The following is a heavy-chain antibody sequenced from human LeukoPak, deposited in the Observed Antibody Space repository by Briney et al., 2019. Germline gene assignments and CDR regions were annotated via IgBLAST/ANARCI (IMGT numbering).Heavy chain of an antibody. CDR2: ISSSSTYI. V-gene: IGHV3-21*01. J-gene: IGHJ4*01. CDR1: GSTFSSYS. Sequence: GGSLRPSCAASGSTFSSYSMSWARQAPGRGLGGVSSISSSSTYIYYADSVKGRFTISRDNAKNSLHLQMNSLRAEDTAVYYCARDLYDSVSFFFYDWG. CDR3: ARDLYDSVSFFFYD. D-gene: IGHD3-22*01.